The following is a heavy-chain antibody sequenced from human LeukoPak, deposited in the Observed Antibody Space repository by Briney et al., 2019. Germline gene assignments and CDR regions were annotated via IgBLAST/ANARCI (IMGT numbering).Heavy chain of an antibody. Sequence: GGSLRLSCAASGFTFSSYGMHWVRQAPGKGLEWVAVIWYDGSNKYYAGSVKGRFTISRDNSKNTLYLQMNSLRAEDTAVYYCVRQLVPSANAVDVWGQGTTVIVSS. D-gene: IGHD5-24*01. CDR2: IWYDGSNK. V-gene: IGHV3-33*01. CDR3: VRQLVPSANAVDV. J-gene: IGHJ6*02. CDR1: GFTFSSYG.